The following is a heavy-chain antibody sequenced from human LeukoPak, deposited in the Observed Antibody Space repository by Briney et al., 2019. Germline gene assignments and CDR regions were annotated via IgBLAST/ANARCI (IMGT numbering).Heavy chain of an antibody. CDR2: ISSSSGYV. V-gene: IGHV3-21*01. D-gene: IGHD2-15*01. CDR3: ARDYDFYCSGDNCYSPRLSDY. J-gene: IGHJ4*02. CDR1: GFTFSSYS. Sequence: GGSLRLSGAASGFTFSSYSMNWVRQAPGKGLEWVSSISSSSGYVHYADSVKGRFTISRDNAKNSLYLQMNSLGAEDTAVYYCARDYDFYCSGDNCYSPRLSDYWGQGTLVTVSS.